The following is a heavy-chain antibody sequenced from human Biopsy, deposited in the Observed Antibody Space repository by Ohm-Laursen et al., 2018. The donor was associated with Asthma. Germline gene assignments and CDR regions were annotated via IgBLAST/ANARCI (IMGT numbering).Heavy chain of an antibody. J-gene: IGHJ4*02. D-gene: IGHD3-16*01. CDR3: ARRGGVRRYFDY. CDR1: GGSISSGAYY. Sequence: SQTLSLTWTVSGGSISSGAYYWSWVRQPPGKGLEWIWYIYYIGSTYYNPSLKSRVAISLDTSKNQFSLKLSSVTAADTAVYFCARRGGVRRYFDYWGQGTLATVSS. V-gene: IGHV4-30-4*01. CDR2: IYYIGST.